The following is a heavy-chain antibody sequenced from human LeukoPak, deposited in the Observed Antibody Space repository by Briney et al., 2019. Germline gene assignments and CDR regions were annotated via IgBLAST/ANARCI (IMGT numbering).Heavy chain of an antibody. D-gene: IGHD3-10*01. Sequence: GGSLRLSCAASGFTFDGYAMHWVRQAPGKGLEGVSLISGAGDTTFYVDSVKGRFTLFRDNSKISLYLQMYSLLNEDTAVVYCAKIRWFGEVKGAFDIWGQGTMVTVSP. J-gene: IGHJ3*02. CDR3: AKIRWFGEVKGAFDI. CDR1: GFTFDGYA. V-gene: IGHV3-43*02. CDR2: ISGAGDTT.